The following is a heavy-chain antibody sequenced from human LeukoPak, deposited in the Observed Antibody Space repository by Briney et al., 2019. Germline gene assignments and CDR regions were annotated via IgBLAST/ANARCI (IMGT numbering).Heavy chain of an antibody. D-gene: IGHD4-17*01. J-gene: IGHJ4*02. CDR2: IHPADSDT. CDR1: GYSFTSYW. V-gene: IGHV5-51*01. CDR3: ARMDDYGDYGIY. Sequence: SGESLQISCNGSGYSFTSYWIGWVRPMPGKGLEWMGIIHPADSDTRFSPSFLGQVTISADKSINTAYLQWSRLKASDTAIYYCARMDDYGDYGIYWGQGTLVTVSS.